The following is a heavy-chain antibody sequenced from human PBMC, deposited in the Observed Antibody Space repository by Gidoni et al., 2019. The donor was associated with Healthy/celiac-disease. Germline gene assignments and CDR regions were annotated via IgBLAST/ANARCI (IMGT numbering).Heavy chain of an antibody. CDR2: IYTSGST. CDR1: GGSISSGSYY. J-gene: IGHJ4*02. CDR3: ASRQAELQQHYFDY. Sequence: QVQLQAAGPGLVKPSQTLSLTCTVSGGSISSGSYYWSWIRQPAGKGLEWIGRIYTSGSTNYNPSLKSRVTISVDTSKNQFSLKLSSVTAADTAVYYCASRQAELQQHYFDYWGQGTLVTVSS. D-gene: IGHD1-26*01. V-gene: IGHV4-61*02.